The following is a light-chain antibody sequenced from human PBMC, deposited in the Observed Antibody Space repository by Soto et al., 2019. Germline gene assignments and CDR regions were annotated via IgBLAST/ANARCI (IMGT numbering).Light chain of an antibody. CDR2: GAS. V-gene: IGKV1-27*01. J-gene: IGKJ1*01. CDR3: QRYNTVPWA. Sequence: DIPMTQSPSSLSAFVGDRVTITCRARLAISNYLAWYQQRPGKLPKLLIYGASTLQSWVPSRFAGSGSGTEFSLTITSLQPEDVATYYCQRYNTVPWAFGQGTKVEIK. CDR1: LAISNY.